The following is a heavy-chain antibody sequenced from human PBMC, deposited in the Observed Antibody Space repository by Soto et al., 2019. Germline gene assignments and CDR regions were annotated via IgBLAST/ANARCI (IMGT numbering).Heavy chain of an antibody. Sequence: GGSLRLSCAASVFTFSSHAMSWVRQAPGKGLEWVSTISSGGDNTYSADSVKGRFTISRDNSKNTLYLQMNSLRAEDTAVYYCARFTISGNNNWFDPWGQGTLVAVSS. J-gene: IGHJ5*02. V-gene: IGHV3-23*01. CDR1: VFTFSSHA. D-gene: IGHD1-26*01. CDR2: ISSGGDNT. CDR3: ARFTISGNNNWFDP.